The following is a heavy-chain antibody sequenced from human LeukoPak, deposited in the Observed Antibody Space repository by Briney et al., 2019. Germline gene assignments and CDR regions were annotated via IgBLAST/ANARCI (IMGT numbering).Heavy chain of an antibody. CDR2: IKQDGSEK. Sequence: PGGSLRLSCAASGFTFSSYWMSWVRQAPGKGLEWVANIKQDGSEKYYVDSVKGRFTISRDNAKNSLYLQMNSLRAEDTAVYYCAREYQPLLYLFDYWGQGTLVTVSS. CDR1: GFTFSSYW. V-gene: IGHV3-7*01. D-gene: IGHD2-2*02. CDR3: AREYQPLLYLFDY. J-gene: IGHJ4*02.